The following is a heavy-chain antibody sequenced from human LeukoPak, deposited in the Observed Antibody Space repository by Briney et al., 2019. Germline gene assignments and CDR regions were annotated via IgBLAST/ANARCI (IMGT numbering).Heavy chain of an antibody. CDR3: ARLRLRYFDWSRVFDY. D-gene: IGHD3-9*01. V-gene: IGHV4-39*07. CDR2: IYYSGST. J-gene: IGHJ4*02. CDR1: GGSISSSSYY. Sequence: PSETLSLTCTVSGGSISSSSYYWGWIRQPPGKGLEWIGSIYYSGSTYYNPSLKSRVTISVDTSKNQFSLKLSSVTAADTAVYYCARLRLRYFDWSRVFDYWGQGTLVTVSS.